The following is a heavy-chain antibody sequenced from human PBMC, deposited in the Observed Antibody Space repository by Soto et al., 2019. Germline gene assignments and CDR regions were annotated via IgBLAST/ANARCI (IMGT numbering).Heavy chain of an antibody. CDR1: GYTFTTYG. Sequence: QVQLVQSGAEVKKPGASVKVSCKASGYTFTTYGISWVRQAPGQGLEWMGWISGYNGNTNYAQKFQGRVTMTTDTSTSIAYMELRSLRSDDTAVYYCARLAYKYGSGSYYSPDYWGQGTLVTVSS. CDR3: ARLAYKYGSGSYYSPDY. CDR2: ISGYNGNT. V-gene: IGHV1-18*04. D-gene: IGHD3-10*01. J-gene: IGHJ4*02.